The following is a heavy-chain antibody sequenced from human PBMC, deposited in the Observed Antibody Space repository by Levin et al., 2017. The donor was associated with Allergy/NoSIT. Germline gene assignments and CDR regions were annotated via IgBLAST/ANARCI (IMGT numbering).Heavy chain of an antibody. V-gene: IGHV3-7*04. CDR1: GFTFSSYW. CDR2: IKQDGSEK. Sequence: LSLTCAASGFTFSSYWMSWVRQAPGKGLEWVANIKQDGSEKYYVDSVKGRFTISRDNAKNSLYLQMNSLRAEDTAVYYCARDGYYDILTGYFNWFDPWGQGTLVTVSS. D-gene: IGHD3-9*01. J-gene: IGHJ5*02. CDR3: ARDGYYDILTGYFNWFDP.